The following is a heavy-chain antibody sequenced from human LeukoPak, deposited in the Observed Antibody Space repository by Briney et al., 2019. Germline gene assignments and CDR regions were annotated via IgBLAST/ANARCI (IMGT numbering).Heavy chain of an antibody. CDR2: IYHSGST. V-gene: IGHV4-30-2*01. D-gene: IGHD1-1*01. CDR1: GGSISSGGYY. CDR3: ARVTDLKYDADY. J-gene: IGHJ4*02. Sequence: SETLSLTCTVSGGSISSGGYYWSWIRQPPGKGLEWIGYIYHSGSTYYNPSLKSRVTISVDRSKNQFSLKLSSVTAADTAVYYCARVTDLKYDADYWGQGTLVTVSS.